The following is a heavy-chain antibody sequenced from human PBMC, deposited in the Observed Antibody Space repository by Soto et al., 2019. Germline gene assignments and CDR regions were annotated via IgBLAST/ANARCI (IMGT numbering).Heavy chain of an antibody. CDR3: ARDTPPTDY. V-gene: IGHV1-18*01. Sequence: QVQLVQSGAEVKKPGASVKVSWKTSGYTFTSYHLSWVRQAPGQGLEWMGWISAYNTNTNYAQKFQGRVTMTTDTLTSTAHMELRSLRSDDTAVYYCARDTPPTDYWGQGTLVTVSS. CDR2: ISAYNTNT. CDR1: GYTFTSYH. J-gene: IGHJ4*02.